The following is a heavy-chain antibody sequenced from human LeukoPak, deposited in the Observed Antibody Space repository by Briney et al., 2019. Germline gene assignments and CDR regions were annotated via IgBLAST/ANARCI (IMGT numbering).Heavy chain of an antibody. CDR2: INLNSGGT. D-gene: IGHD3-10*01. J-gene: IGHJ4*02. CDR1: GSTFTGYY. Sequence: ASVTVSCTASGSTFTGYYMDWVRQAPGQGLDWMGWINLNSGGTNYAQKVQGRVTMTRDTSISTAYMELSRLRSDDTAVYYCARDKGYGSLFDYWGQGTLVTVSS. V-gene: IGHV1-2*02. CDR3: ARDKGYGSLFDY.